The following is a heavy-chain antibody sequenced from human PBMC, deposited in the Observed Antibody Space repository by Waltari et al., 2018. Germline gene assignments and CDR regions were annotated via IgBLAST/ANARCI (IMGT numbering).Heavy chain of an antibody. CDR1: GFTVSSNY. Sequence: EVKLVESGGGFIQSGGSLRLSCAASGFTVSSNYMSWVRQAPGKGLEWVSVIFSDGRTYYADSVKGRFTISRDNSKNTLYLQINSLRAEDTAVYYCARDSRGGLFFDYWGQGTLVTVSS. CDR3: ARDSRGGLFFDY. V-gene: IGHV3-53*01. CDR2: IFSDGRT. J-gene: IGHJ4*02.